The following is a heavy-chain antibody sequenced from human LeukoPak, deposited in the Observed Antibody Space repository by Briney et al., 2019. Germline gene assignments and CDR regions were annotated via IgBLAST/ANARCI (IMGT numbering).Heavy chain of an antibody. Sequence: ASVKVSCKASGYTFTSYGISWVRQAPGQGLEWMGWISAYNGNTNYAQKLQGRVTMTTDTSTSTAYMELRSLRSDDTAVYYCARRFDYGGNSRCGHFDYWGQGTLVTVSS. CDR3: ARRFDYGGNSRCGHFDY. V-gene: IGHV1-18*01. CDR1: GYTFTSYG. CDR2: ISAYNGNT. D-gene: IGHD4-23*01. J-gene: IGHJ4*02.